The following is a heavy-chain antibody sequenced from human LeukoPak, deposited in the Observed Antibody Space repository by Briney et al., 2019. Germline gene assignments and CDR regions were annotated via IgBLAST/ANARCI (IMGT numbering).Heavy chain of an antibody. J-gene: IGHJ4*02. CDR3: ARDPPYYDFWSDDAYYFDY. V-gene: IGHV3-21*01. D-gene: IGHD3-3*01. CDR1: GFNFSSYS. Sequence: RGSLRLSCAASGFNFSSYSMNWVRQAPGQGLEGVSSISSSSSYIYYADSVKGRFTISRDNAKNSLYLQMNSLRAEYTAVYYCARDPPYYDFWSDDAYYFDYWGQGTLVTVSS. CDR2: ISSSSSYI.